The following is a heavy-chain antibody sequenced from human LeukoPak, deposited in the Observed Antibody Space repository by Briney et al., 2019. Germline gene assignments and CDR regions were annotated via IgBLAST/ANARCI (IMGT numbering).Heavy chain of an antibody. V-gene: IGHV1-2*06. CDR2: INPNSGGT. CDR1: GYTFTGYY. D-gene: IGHD1-26*01. CDR3: ARDLVGIVGAGNWFDP. Sequence: GASVKVSCKASGYTFTGYYMHWVRQAPGQGLEWMGRINPNSGGTNYAQKFQGRVTMTRDTSISTAYMEPSRLRSDDTAVYYCARDLVGIVGAGNWFDPWGQGTLVTVSS. J-gene: IGHJ5*02.